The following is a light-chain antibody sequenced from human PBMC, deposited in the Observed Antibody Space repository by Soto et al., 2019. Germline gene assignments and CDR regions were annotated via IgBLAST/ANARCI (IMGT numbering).Light chain of an antibody. CDR2: KAS. Sequence: DIQMSQSPSTLSASVGDRVTITCRASQTINSWLAWYQQKPGKAPKLLIYKASSLESGDPSRFSGSGSGTEFTLTISSLQPDDFATYYCQQYRTYWTFGQGTKVEIK. CDR3: QQYRTYWT. V-gene: IGKV1-5*03. J-gene: IGKJ1*01. CDR1: QTINSW.